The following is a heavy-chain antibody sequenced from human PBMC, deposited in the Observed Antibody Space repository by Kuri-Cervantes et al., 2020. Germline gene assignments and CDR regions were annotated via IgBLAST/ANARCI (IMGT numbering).Heavy chain of an antibody. CDR2: INQERSEK. CDR1: GCICGSHR. D-gene: IGHD5-12*01. Sequence: AEPLSLTGAASGCICGSHRMSWVRQAPGKGLEWVAKINQERSEKYYVASVKGRFTISRDNAKKSVYLQMNSLRAEDTAVYYCSRMAGVATISRFWYFDYWGRGRLVTVSS. V-gene: IGHV3-7*01. CDR3: SRMAGVATISRFWYFDY. J-gene: IGHJ2*01.